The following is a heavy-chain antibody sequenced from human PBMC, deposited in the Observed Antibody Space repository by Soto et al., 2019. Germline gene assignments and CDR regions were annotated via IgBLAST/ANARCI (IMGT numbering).Heavy chain of an antibody. V-gene: IGHV3-30*04. CDR1: GFTFPTYA. Sequence: GGSLRLSCAASGFTFPTYAMHWVRQAPGKGLEWVGVISYDGSHTDYADSVKGHLTISRDNSRNTLYLQMNSLGAEDTAVYYCASRMGGSFDSTGPKFFDYWGPGTLVTVSS. CDR2: ISYDGSHT. J-gene: IGHJ4*02. CDR3: ASRMGGSFDSTGPKFFDY. D-gene: IGHD3-22*01.